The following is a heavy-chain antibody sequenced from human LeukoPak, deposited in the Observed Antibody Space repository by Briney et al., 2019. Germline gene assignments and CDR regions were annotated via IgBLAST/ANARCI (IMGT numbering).Heavy chain of an antibody. J-gene: IGHJ3*02. D-gene: IGHD6-19*01. V-gene: IGHV1-18*01. CDR1: GYTFTSYG. Sequence: ASVKVSCKASGYTFTSYGISWVRQAPGQGREWMGWISAYNGNTNYAQKLQGRVTMTTDTSTSTAYMELRSLRSDDTAVYYCARAGKASVAYDAFDIWGQGTLVTVSS. CDR3: ARAGKASVAYDAFDI. CDR2: ISAYNGNT.